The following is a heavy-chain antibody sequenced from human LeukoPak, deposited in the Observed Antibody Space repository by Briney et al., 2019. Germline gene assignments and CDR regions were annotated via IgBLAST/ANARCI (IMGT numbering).Heavy chain of an antibody. J-gene: IGHJ4*02. D-gene: IGHD3-16*02. V-gene: IGHV4-34*01. CDR1: GGSFSGYY. CDR2: INHSGST. CDR3: ARGRGSTFGGVIVKGFDY. Sequence: LSETLSLTCAVYGGSFSGYYWSWIRQPPGKGLEWIGEINHSGSTNYSPSLKSRVTISVDTSKNQFSLKLSSVTAADTAVYYCARGRGSTFGGVIVKGFDYWGQGTLVTVSS.